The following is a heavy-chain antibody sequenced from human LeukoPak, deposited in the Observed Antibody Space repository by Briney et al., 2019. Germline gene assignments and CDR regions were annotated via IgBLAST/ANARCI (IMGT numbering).Heavy chain of an antibody. CDR3: PRHPYYYTGIDS. J-gene: IGHJ4*02. CDR2: IYYSGST. D-gene: IGHD1-26*01. V-gene: IGHV4-39*07. Sequence: SETLSLTCTVSGGSISSSSYYWGWIRQPPGKGLEWIGSIYYSGSTYYNPSLKSRVTISVDASKNQFSLKLSSVTAADTAVYYCPRHPYYYTGIDSWGQGTLVTVSS. CDR1: GGSISSSSYY.